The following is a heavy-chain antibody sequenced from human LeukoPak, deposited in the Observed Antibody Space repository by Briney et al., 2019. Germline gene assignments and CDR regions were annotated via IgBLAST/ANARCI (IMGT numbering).Heavy chain of an antibody. Sequence: GGSLRLSCAASGFTYSIYAMSWVRQAPGKGLEWVSTISGSDGNTYYADSVKGRFTISRDNSKNTLFLQMNSLRAEDTAVYYCAKSPSLRFGDFASSNPQYWGQGTLVTVSS. CDR1: GFTYSIYA. CDR3: AKSPSLRFGDFASSNPQY. CDR2: ISGSDGNT. J-gene: IGHJ4*02. D-gene: IGHD4-11*01. V-gene: IGHV3-23*01.